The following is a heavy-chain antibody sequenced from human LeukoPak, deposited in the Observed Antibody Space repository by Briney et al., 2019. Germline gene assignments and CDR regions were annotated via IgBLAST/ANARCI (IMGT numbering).Heavy chain of an antibody. CDR2: INHSGST. V-gene: IGHV4-34*01. D-gene: IGHD3-10*01. J-gene: IGHJ6*02. Sequence: SETLSLTCAVYGGSFSGYYWSWIRQPPGKGLEWIGEINHSGSTNYNPSLKSRVTISVDTSKNQFSLKLSSVTAADTAVYYCATYYGSGSYQEYNYYYYGMDVWGQGTTVTVSS. CDR1: GGSFSGYY. CDR3: ATYYGSGSYQEYNYYYYGMDV.